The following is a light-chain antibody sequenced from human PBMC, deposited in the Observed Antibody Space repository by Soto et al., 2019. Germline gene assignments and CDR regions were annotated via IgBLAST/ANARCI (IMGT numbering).Light chain of an antibody. V-gene: IGKV4-1*01. J-gene: IGKJ4*01. CDR2: WAS. Sequence: DIVMTQSPDSLAVSLGERATINCKSSQSVLYSSNNKNYLAWYQQKPRQPPKLLISWASTRESGVPDRFSGSGSGTDFTLTISSLQAEDVAVYYCQQYYSTPTFGGGTKVEI. CDR1: QSVLYSSNNKNY. CDR3: QQYYSTPT.